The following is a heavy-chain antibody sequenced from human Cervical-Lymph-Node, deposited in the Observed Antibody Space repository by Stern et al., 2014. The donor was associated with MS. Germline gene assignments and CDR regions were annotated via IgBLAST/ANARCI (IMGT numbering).Heavy chain of an antibody. CDR3: ARSSTVTPNAFDI. CDR1: GGSISSGDYS. CDR2: IYHSGST. V-gene: IGHV4-30-2*01. J-gene: IGHJ3*02. Sequence: VQLVESGSGLVKPSQTLSLTCAVSGGSISSGDYSWSWIRQPPGKGLEWIGYIYHSGSTYYNPSLKSRVTRLVDRSNNQVFLKLGFVSAADTAVYYCARSSTVTPNAFDIWGQGTMVTVSS. D-gene: IGHD4-17*01.